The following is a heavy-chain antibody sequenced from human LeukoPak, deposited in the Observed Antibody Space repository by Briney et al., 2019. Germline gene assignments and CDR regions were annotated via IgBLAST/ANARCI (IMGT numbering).Heavy chain of an antibody. CDR2: INPNSGGT. CDR3: ARALVNNYYYMDV. V-gene: IGHV1-2*02. J-gene: IGHJ6*03. D-gene: IGHD2-21*01. Sequence: ASVKVSCKASGYIFSDYYVHWVRQAPGQGLEWMGWINPNSGGTNYAQKFQGRVTMTRDTSISTAYMDLSRLRSDDTAMYYCARALVNNYYYMDVWGKGTTVTVSS. CDR1: GYIFSDYY.